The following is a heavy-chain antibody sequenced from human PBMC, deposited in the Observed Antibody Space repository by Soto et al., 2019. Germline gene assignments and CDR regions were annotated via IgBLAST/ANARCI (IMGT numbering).Heavy chain of an antibody. Sequence: GASVKLSCEACGYTFTSYDINWVRQATRQGLEWMGWMNPNSGNTGYAQKFQGRVTMTRDTSTSTAYMELRSLRSDDTAVYYCARAGYYYGSGSYSATYYYYGMDVWGQGTTVTVSS. CDR3: ARAGYYYGSGSYSATYYYYGMDV. J-gene: IGHJ6*02. CDR1: GYTFTSYD. CDR2: MNPNSGNT. V-gene: IGHV1-8*01. D-gene: IGHD3-10*01.